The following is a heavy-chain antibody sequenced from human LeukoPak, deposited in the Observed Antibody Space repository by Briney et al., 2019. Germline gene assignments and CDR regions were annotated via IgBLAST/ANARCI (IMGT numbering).Heavy chain of an antibody. Sequence: GGSLRLSCAASGITVSSRYMSWVRQAPGKGLEWVSVIYSGGSTYYTDSVRGRFTISRDNSKNTVYLQMNSLRTEDTAVYYCASRGYSYGLTIDYWGQGTLVTVSS. J-gene: IGHJ4*02. CDR2: IYSGGST. CDR1: GITVSSRY. CDR3: ASRGYSYGLTIDY. D-gene: IGHD5-18*01. V-gene: IGHV3-53*01.